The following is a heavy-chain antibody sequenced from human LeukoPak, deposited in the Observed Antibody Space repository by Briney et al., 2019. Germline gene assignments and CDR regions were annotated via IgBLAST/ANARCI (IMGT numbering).Heavy chain of an antibody. V-gene: IGHV4-59*08. Sequence: SETLSLTCTVSGGSISSYYWSRIRQPPGKGLEWIGYIYYSGSTNYNPSLKSRVTISVDTSKNQFSLKLSSVTAADTAVYYCARGVSSGGYSYGIYYYYYMDVWGKGTTVTVSS. CDR1: GGSISSYY. J-gene: IGHJ6*03. CDR3: ARGVSSGGYSYGIYYYYYMDV. CDR2: IYYSGST. D-gene: IGHD5-18*01.